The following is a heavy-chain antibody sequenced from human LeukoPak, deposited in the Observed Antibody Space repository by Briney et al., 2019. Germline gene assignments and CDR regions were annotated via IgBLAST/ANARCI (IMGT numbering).Heavy chain of an antibody. V-gene: IGHV3-21*01. J-gene: IGHJ6*03. D-gene: IGHD6-19*01. Sequence: GGSLRLSCAASGFTFSSYSMNWVRQAPGKGLEWVSSISSISSYIYYADAVKGRFTLSRDSATNSLSLQMNSLRAEDTGIYYCATSLSGWVNYHDMDVWGKGTTVTISS. CDR3: ATSLSGWVNYHDMDV. CDR1: GFTFSSYS. CDR2: ISSISSYI.